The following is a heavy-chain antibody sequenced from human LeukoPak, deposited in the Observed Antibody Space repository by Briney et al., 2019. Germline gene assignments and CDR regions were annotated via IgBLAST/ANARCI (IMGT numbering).Heavy chain of an antibody. CDR2: INSDGSST. Sequence: PGGSLRLSCAASGFTFSGYWMHWVHQAPGKGLVWVSRINSDGSSTSYADSVKGRFTISRDNAKNTLYLQMNSLRAEDTAVYYCARVIAMAGGDLDYWGQGTLVTVSS. CDR3: ARVIAMAGGDLDY. J-gene: IGHJ4*02. V-gene: IGHV3-74*01. D-gene: IGHD6-19*01. CDR1: GFTFSGYW.